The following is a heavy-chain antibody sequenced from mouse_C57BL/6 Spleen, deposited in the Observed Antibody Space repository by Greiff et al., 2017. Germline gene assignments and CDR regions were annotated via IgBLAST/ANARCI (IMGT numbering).Heavy chain of an antibody. D-gene: IGHD1-1*01. CDR3: ARPLITTVVVPGFAY. CDR1: GFTFSSYG. J-gene: IGHJ3*01. CDR2: ISSGGSYT. Sequence: EVQRVESGGDLVKPGGSLKLSCAASGFTFSSYGMSWVRQTPDKRLEWVATISSGGSYTYYPDSVKGRFTISRDNAKNTLYLQMSSLKSEDTAMYYWARPLITTVVVPGFAYWGQGTLVTVSA. V-gene: IGHV5-6*01.